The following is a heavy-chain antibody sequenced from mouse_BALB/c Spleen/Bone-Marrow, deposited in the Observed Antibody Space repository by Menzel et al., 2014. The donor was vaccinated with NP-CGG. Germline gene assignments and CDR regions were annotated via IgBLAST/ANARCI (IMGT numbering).Heavy chain of an antibody. CDR1: EYEFPSHD. Sequence: EVKVEESGGGLVQPGESLKLSCESNEYEFPSHDMSWVRKTPEKRLELVAAINSDGGSTYYPDTMERRFTISRDNTKKTLYLQMSSLRSEDTALYYCARHANWDWFAYWGQRTLVTVSA. V-gene: IGHV5-2*03. CDR3: ARHANWDWFAY. D-gene: IGHD4-1*01. CDR2: INSDGGST. J-gene: IGHJ3*01.